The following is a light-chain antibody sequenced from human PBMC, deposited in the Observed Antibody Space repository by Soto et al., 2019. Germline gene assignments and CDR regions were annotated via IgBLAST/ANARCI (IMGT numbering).Light chain of an antibody. CDR2: EVS. Sequence: QSALTQPASVSGSPGQSITISCTGTSSDIGDYDYVSWYQQHPGKAPKLLIYEVSDRPSGVSNRFSGSKSGNTASLTISGLQAEDEADYYCCSYTSNTPLYVFGSGTKLTVL. V-gene: IGLV2-14*01. CDR1: SSDIGDYDY. CDR3: CSYTSNTPLYV. J-gene: IGLJ1*01.